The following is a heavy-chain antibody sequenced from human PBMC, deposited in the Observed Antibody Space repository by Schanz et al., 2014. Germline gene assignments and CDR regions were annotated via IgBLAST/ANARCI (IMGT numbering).Heavy chain of an antibody. V-gene: IGHV1-46*01. J-gene: IGHJ4*02. Sequence: QVQLVQSGAEVKKPGSSVKVSCKASGGTFSSYTISWVRQAPGQGLEWMGVINPSGGSTIYAQKFQGRVTMTRDTSTSTVYMELSSLRSEDTAVYYCARGTRVRTTDFWSGLYYFDYWGQGTLVTVSS. D-gene: IGHD3-3*01. CDR1: GGTFSSYT. CDR3: ARGTRVRTTDFWSGLYYFDY. CDR2: INPSGGST.